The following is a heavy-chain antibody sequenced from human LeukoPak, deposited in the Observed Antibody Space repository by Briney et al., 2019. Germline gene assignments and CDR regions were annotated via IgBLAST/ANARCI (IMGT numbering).Heavy chain of an antibody. V-gene: IGHV1-69*01. CDR2: IIPILGTA. CDR3: AREDTAMVTFY. J-gene: IGHJ4*02. Sequence: ASVKVSCKASGGTFSSYAISWVRQAPGQGLEWMGGIIPILGTANYAQKFQGRVTITADESTSTAYMELSSLRSEDTAVYYCAREDTAMVTFYWGQGTLVTVSS. D-gene: IGHD5-18*01. CDR1: GGTFSSYA.